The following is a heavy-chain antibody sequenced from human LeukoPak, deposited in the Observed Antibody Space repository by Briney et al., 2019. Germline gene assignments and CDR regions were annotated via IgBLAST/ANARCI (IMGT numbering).Heavy chain of an antibody. Sequence: LPGGSLRLSCAASGFTFSRYAMSWVRQGPGKGLEWVCSISSSGESPYYADSVEGRFTISRDNSKNMLYLEINSLRAEDTALYYCAKKSRDGYNPFDYLGQGTLVTVSS. CDR2: ISSSGESP. D-gene: IGHD5-24*01. V-gene: IGHV3-23*01. CDR1: GFTFSRYA. CDR3: AKKSRDGYNPFDY. J-gene: IGHJ4*02.